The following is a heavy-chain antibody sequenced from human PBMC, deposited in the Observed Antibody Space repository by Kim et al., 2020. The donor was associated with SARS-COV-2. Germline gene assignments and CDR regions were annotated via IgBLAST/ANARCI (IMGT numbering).Heavy chain of an antibody. Sequence: GGSLRLSCAASGFTFSSYAMSWVRRAPGKGLEWVSTIAASGGITYYADSVKGRFTLSRDNSKSTLYLQMNSLRAEDTAVYYCAKARAGSYYYGMDVWGPG. D-gene: IGHD6-19*01. CDR2: IAASGGIT. V-gene: IGHV3-23*01. CDR1: GFTFSSYA. J-gene: IGHJ6*02. CDR3: AKARAGSYYYGMDV.